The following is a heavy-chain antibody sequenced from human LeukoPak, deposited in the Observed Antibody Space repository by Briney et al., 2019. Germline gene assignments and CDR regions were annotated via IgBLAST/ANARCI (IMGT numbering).Heavy chain of an antibody. CDR2: ISYDGSNK. CDR3: ARGQLWYTPDY. Sequence: GRSLRLSCAASGSTFSSYAMHWVRQAPGKGLEWVAVISYDGSNKYYADSVKGRFTISRDNSRNTLYLQMNSLRAEDTAVYYCARGQLWYTPDYWGQGTLVTVSS. J-gene: IGHJ4*02. D-gene: IGHD5-18*01. CDR1: GSTFSSYA. V-gene: IGHV3-30*04.